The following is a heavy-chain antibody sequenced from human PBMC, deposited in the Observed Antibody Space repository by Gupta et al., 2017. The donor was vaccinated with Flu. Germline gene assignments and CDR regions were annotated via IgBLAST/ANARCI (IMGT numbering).Heavy chain of an antibody. V-gene: IGHV3-21*01. CDR1: GFTFSSYS. CDR2: ISSSSSYI. J-gene: IGHJ6*02. Sequence: EVQLVEAGGGLVKPGGSLRLSCAASGFTFSSYSMNWVRQAPGKGLEWVSSISSSSSYIYYADSVKGRFTSSRDNAKNSLYLQMNSLRAEDTAVYYCAREGNTAMAMNYYYGMDVWGQGTTVTVSS. D-gene: IGHD5-18*01. CDR3: AREGNTAMAMNYYYGMDV.